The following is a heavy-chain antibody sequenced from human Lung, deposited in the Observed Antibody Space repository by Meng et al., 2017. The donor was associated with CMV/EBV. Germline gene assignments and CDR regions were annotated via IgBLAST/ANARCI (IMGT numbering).Heavy chain of an antibody. J-gene: IGHJ4*02. CDR3: SSTISGIYDY. Sequence: GGSLRLSCAASGFTFSAFDMHWVRQASGKGLEWVGRVRDKSNSYATAYGASVEGRFTISRDDSKNTAYLQIDNLKTEDTAVYYCSSTISGIYDYWGRGTLVTVSS. CDR2: VRDKSNSYAT. CDR1: GFTFSAFD. D-gene: IGHD1-26*01. V-gene: IGHV3-73*01.